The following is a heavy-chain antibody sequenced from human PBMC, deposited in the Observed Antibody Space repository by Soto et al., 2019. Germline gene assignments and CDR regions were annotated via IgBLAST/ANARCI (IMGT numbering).Heavy chain of an antibody. CDR1: GGSISSYY. Sequence: SETLSLTCTVSGGSISSYYWSWIRQPPGKGLEWIGYIYYSGSTNYNPSLKSRVTISVDTSKNQFSLKLSSVTAADTAVYYCARGDYYGSGSYYPSHYYYYMDVWGKGTTVTVSS. J-gene: IGHJ6*03. D-gene: IGHD3-10*01. CDR2: IYYSGST. V-gene: IGHV4-59*08. CDR3: ARGDYYGSGSYYPSHYYYYMDV.